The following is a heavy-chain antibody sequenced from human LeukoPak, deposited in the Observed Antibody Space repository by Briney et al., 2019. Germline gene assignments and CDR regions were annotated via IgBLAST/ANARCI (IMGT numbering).Heavy chain of an antibody. CDR1: GGSIISSSSYN. CDR2: IYYSGST. J-gene: IGHJ6*03. V-gene: IGHV4-39*07. D-gene: IGHD2-15*01. CDR3: ARDRHGSSYSEGCSYYYMDV. Sequence: SETLSLTCTVSGGSIISSSSYNWGWIRQPPGKGLEWIGTIYYSGSTYYNPSLKSRVTMSVDTSKNQFSLKLSSVTAADTAVYYCARDRHGSSYSEGCSYYYMDVWGKGTTVTVSS.